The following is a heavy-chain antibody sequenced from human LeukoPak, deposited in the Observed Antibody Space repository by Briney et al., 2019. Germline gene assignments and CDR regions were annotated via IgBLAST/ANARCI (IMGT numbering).Heavy chain of an antibody. Sequence: ASVKLSCEASGYTFTGQYMHCVPPAPGQGLEWMVWIEHSSGGTNDPQKFQGRVTMTRDTSISTAYMELSWLRSDGTAVYYCARGNYYDGSGYVIGDYWGQGTLVTVSS. D-gene: IGHD3-22*01. CDR1: GYTFTGQY. CDR2: IEHSSGGT. CDR3: ARGNYYDGSGYVIGDY. V-gene: IGHV1-2*02. J-gene: IGHJ4*02.